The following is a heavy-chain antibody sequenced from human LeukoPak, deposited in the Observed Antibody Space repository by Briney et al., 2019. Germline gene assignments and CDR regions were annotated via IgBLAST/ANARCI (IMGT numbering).Heavy chain of an antibody. V-gene: IGHV1-69*05. Sequence: SVKVSCKASGGTFSSYAISWVRQAPGQGREWMGGIIPIFGTANYAQKFQGRVTITTDESTSTAYMELSSLRSEDTAVYYCASDFEYSSSGFDYWGQGTLVTVSS. CDR2: IIPIFGTA. CDR1: GGTFSSYA. J-gene: IGHJ4*02. D-gene: IGHD6-6*01. CDR3: ASDFEYSSSGFDY.